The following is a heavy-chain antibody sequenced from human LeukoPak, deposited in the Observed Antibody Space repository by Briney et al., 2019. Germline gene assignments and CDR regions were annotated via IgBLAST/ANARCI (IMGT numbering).Heavy chain of an antibody. D-gene: IGHD6-6*01. V-gene: IGHV3-23*01. J-gene: IGHJ4*02. CDR1: GFTFSSYV. CDR3: AKRIAAPPRSFDY. Sequence: GGSLRLSCAVSGFTFSSYVMSWVRQAPGKGLEWVSSISASGGSTYYADSVKGRFTISRDNSKNTLYLQMNSLRVEDTAVYYCAKRIAAPPRSFDYWGQGILVTVSS. CDR2: ISASGGST.